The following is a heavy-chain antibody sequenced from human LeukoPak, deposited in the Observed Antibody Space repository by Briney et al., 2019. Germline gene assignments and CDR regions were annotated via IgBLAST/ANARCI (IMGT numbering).Heavy chain of an antibody. V-gene: IGHV4-30-4*01. CDR2: IYYSGST. J-gene: IGHJ4*02. CDR3: AREIPRGGFDY. CDR1: GGSIRSGDYY. Sequence: PSETLSLTCTVSGGSIRSGDYYWSWIRQPPGKGLEWIGYIYYSGSTYYNPSLKSRVTISVDTSKNQFSLKLSSVTAADTAVYYCAREIPRGGFDYWGQGTLVTVSS.